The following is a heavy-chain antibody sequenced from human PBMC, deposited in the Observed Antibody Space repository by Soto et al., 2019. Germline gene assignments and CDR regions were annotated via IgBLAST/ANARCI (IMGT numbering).Heavy chain of an antibody. CDR2: MHHSGST. Sequence: SETLSLTCAVSGGSISSNNWWSWVRQPPGKGLEWTGEMHHSGSTNYNPSLKSRVTISVDKSKNQFSLKVSSVTAADTAVYYCARERIAVTGTGYGMDVWGQGTTVTVSS. CDR1: GGSISSNNW. CDR3: ARERIAVTGTGYGMDV. D-gene: IGHD6-19*01. J-gene: IGHJ6*02. V-gene: IGHV4-4*02.